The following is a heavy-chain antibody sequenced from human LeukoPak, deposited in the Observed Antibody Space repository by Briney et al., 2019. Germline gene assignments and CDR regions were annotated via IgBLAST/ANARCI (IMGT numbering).Heavy chain of an antibody. D-gene: IGHD6-6*01. CDR2: IIPILGIA. J-gene: IGHJ4*02. Sequence: ASVKVSCKASGGTFSSYAIIWVRQAPGQGLEWMGRIIPILGIANYAQKFQGRVTITADKSTSTAYMELSSLRSEDTAVYYCARVPSSSSSPIDYWGQGTLVTVSS. CDR3: ARVPSSSSSPIDY. V-gene: IGHV1-69*04. CDR1: GGTFSSYA.